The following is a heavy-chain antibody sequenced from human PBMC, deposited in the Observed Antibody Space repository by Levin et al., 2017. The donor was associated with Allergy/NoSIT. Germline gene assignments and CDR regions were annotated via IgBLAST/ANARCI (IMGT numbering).Heavy chain of an antibody. V-gene: IGHV4-39*01. Sequence: SQTLSLTCTVSGGSISSSSYYWGWIRQPPGKGLEWIGSIYYSGSTYYNPSLKSRATISVDTSKNQFSLKLSSVTAADTAVYYCARRVSRRLPLYFDYWGQGTLVTVSS. D-gene: IGHD1-14*01. CDR3: ARRVSRRLPLYFDY. CDR1: GGSISSSSYY. CDR2: IYYSGST. J-gene: IGHJ4*02.